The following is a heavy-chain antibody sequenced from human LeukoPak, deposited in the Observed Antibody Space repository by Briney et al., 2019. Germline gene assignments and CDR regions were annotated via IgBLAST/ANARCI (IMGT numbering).Heavy chain of an antibody. Sequence: PGGSLRLSCAASGFAFSTYAMSWVRQAPGKGLEWVAGISGSGGNTYYADSVKGRFTVSRDNSKQTLYLQMNSLRAEDMAVYFCGKDGYVYYWGQGTLVTVSS. CDR2: ISGSGGNT. V-gene: IGHV3-23*01. J-gene: IGHJ4*02. CDR1: GFAFSTYA. CDR3: GKDGYVYY.